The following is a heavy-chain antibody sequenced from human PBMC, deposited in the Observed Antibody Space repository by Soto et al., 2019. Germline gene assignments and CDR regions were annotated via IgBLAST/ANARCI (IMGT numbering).Heavy chain of an antibody. CDR3: ARLKRYCSGGSYPVSLKFNWFDP. V-gene: IGHV4-39*01. D-gene: IGHD2-15*01. CDR2: IYYSGST. Sequence: SETLSLTCTVSGGSISSSSYYWGWIRQPPGKGLEWIGSIYYSGSTYYNPSLKSRVTISVDTSKNQFSLKLSSVTAADTAVYYCARLKRYCSGGSYPVSLKFNWFDPWSQGTLVTVSS. CDR1: GGSISSSSYY. J-gene: IGHJ5*02.